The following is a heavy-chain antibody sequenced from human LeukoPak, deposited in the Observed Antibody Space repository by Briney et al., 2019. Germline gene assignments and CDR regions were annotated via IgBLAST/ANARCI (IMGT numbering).Heavy chain of an antibody. CDR2: ISSSSSTI. Sequence: GSLRLSCAASGFTFSSYSMNWVRQAPGKGLEWVSYISSSSSTIYYADSVKGRFTISRDNAKNSLYLQMNSLRAEDTAVYYCARDPDKNYGMDVWGQGTTVTVSS. D-gene: IGHD3-9*01. CDR1: GFTFSSYS. V-gene: IGHV3-48*01. CDR3: ARDPDKNYGMDV. J-gene: IGHJ6*02.